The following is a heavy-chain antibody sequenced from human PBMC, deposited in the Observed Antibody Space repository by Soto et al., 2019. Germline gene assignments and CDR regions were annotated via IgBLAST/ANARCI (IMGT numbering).Heavy chain of an antibody. Sequence: SETLSLTCAVYGGSFSGYYWSWIRQPPGKGLEWIGEINHSGSTNYNPSLKSRVTISVDTSKNQFSLKLSSVTAADTAVYYCARLGPVNTAVAIDYWGQGTLVTVSS. CDR3: ARLGPVNTAVAIDY. V-gene: IGHV4-34*01. CDR1: GGSFSGYY. CDR2: INHSGST. J-gene: IGHJ4*02. D-gene: IGHD5-18*01.